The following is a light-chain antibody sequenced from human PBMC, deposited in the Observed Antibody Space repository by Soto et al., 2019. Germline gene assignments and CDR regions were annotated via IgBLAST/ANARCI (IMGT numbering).Light chain of an antibody. CDR1: QSISSY. V-gene: IGKV1-39*01. CDR3: QQSYSTPH. Sequence: DIQMTQSPSSLSASVGDRVTITCRASQSISSYLNWYQQKPGKAPKLLIYAASSLQSGVPSRFSGSGSRTDFTLTISSLQPEDFATYYCQQSYSTPHFGQGTKLEIK. CDR2: AAS. J-gene: IGKJ2*01.